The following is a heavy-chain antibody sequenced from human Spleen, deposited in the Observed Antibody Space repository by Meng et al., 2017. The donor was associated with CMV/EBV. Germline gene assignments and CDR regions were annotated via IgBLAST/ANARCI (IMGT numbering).Heavy chain of an antibody. D-gene: IGHD4-11*01. Sequence: GGSLRLSCAASGFTFSSYEMNWVRQAPGKGLEWVSYISSSSSIIYYADSVKGRFTISRDNAKNSLYLQMNTLRAEDTAVYYCARDSRGKYYSGVDYWGQGTLVTVSS. CDR2: ISSSSSII. CDR3: ARDSRGKYYSGVDY. CDR1: GFTFSSYE. J-gene: IGHJ4*02. V-gene: IGHV3-48*03.